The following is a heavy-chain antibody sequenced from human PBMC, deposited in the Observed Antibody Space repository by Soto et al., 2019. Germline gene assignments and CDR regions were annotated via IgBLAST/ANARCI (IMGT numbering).Heavy chain of an antibody. J-gene: IGHJ6*03. CDR2: IRSKACGATT. Sequence: AGGSLRLSCTASGFTSGDYVLSWFRQAPGKGLEWVSFIRSKACGATTEYAASVKGRFTISRYDSKSIAYLQMNSLKTEDTAVYYCTRSPTYSYYMDVWGKGTTVTAP. CDR1: GFTSGDYV. V-gene: IGHV3-49*03. CDR3: TRSPTYSYYMDV.